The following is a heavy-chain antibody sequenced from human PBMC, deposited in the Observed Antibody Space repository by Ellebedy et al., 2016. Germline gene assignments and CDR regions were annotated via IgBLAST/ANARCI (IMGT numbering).Heavy chain of an antibody. CDR2: ISWNSGSI. V-gene: IGHV3-9*01. Sequence: SLKISCAASGFTFDDYAMHWVRQAPGKGLEWVSGISWNSGSIGYADSVKGRFTISRDNAKNSLYLQMNSLRAEDTALYYCAKDLYSSSWYGGGAFDIWGQGTMVTVSS. CDR3: AKDLYSSSWYGGGAFDI. D-gene: IGHD6-13*01. CDR1: GFTFDDYA. J-gene: IGHJ3*02.